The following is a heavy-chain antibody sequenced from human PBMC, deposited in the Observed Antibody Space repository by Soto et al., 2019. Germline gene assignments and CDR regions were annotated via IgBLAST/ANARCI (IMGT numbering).Heavy chain of an antibody. CDR2: MNSDGRAT. V-gene: IGHV3-74*01. CDR3: ATAEVDY. J-gene: IGHJ4*02. Sequence: PAGSLRLSCAASGFNFGNNWMHWVRHPPGKGMEWVSSMNSDGRATNYADSAKGRLTVSRDNAKNTLYLQMNSLRAEDTAVYYCATAEVDYWGPGTLVTVSS. CDR1: GFNFGNNW.